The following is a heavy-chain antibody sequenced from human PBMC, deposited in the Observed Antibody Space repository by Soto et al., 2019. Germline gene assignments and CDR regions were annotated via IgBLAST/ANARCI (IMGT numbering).Heavy chain of an antibody. D-gene: IGHD2-2*01. Sequence: QVQLQESGPGLVKPSQTLSLTCTVSGGSISSGGYYWSWIRQHPGKGLEWIGYIYYSGSTYYNPXLKXXXTISVDTSKNXXSXKXSSVTAADTAVYYCARDSEYCISTSCYDYYYYGMDVWGQGTTVTVSS. V-gene: IGHV4-31*01. J-gene: IGHJ6*02. CDR1: GGSISSGGYY. CDR2: IYYSGST. CDR3: ARDSEYCISTSCYDYYYYGMDV.